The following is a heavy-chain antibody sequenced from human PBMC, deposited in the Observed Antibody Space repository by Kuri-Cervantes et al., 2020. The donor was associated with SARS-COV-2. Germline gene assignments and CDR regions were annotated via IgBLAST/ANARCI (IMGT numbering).Heavy chain of an antibody. J-gene: IGHJ4*02. Sequence: SVKVSCQASGYTFTSYGISWVRQAPGQGLEWMGWISAYNGNTNYAQKLQGRVTMTTDTSTSTAYMELRSLRSDDTAVYYCARVPLAYCGGDCFDYWGQGTLVTVSS. CDR3: ARVPLAYCGGDCFDY. CDR2: ISAYNGNT. D-gene: IGHD2-21*01. CDR1: GYTFTSYG. V-gene: IGHV1-18*01.